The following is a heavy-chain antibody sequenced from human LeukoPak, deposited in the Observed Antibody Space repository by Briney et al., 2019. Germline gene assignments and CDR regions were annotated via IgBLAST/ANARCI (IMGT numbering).Heavy chain of an antibody. J-gene: IGHJ4*02. Sequence: SETLSLTCSVSGGSISSSSYYWGWIRQPPGKGLEWIGSIYYSGSTYYNPSLKSRVTISVDTSKNQFSLKLNSVTAADTAVYYCARSGIAEAATDYWGQGTLVTVSS. D-gene: IGHD6-19*01. CDR2: IYYSGST. CDR1: GGSISSSSYY. CDR3: ARSGIAEAATDY. V-gene: IGHV4-39*07.